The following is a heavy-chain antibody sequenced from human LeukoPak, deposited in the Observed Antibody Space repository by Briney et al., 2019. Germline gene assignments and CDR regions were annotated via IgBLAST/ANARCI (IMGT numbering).Heavy chain of an antibody. CDR2: MNPNSGNT. V-gene: IGHV1-8*01. CDR1: GYTFTSYD. Sequence: ASVKVSCKASGYTFTSYDINWVRQATGQGLEWMGWMNPNSGNTGYAQKLQGRVTMTTDTSTSTAYMELRSLRSDDTAVYYCARVGDIVLNEYNWFDPWGQGTLVTVSS. CDR3: ARVGDIVLNEYNWFDP. J-gene: IGHJ5*02. D-gene: IGHD2-8*01.